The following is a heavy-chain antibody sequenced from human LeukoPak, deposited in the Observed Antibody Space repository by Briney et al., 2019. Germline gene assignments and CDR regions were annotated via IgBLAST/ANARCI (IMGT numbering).Heavy chain of an antibody. CDR2: IYYSGST. Sequence: PSETLSLTCTVSDGSISRYYWNWIRQPPGKGLEWIGYIYYSGSTHYNPSLKSRVSISVDTSKNQFSLKLTSVTAADTAVYYCARGGFERGWFDPWGQGTLVTVSS. D-gene: IGHD2-15*01. V-gene: IGHV4-59*01. J-gene: IGHJ5*02. CDR3: ARGGFERGWFDP. CDR1: DGSISRYY.